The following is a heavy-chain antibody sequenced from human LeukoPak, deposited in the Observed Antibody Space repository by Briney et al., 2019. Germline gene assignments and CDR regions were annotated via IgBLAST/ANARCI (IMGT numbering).Heavy chain of an antibody. CDR3: ARGVRVMGAAAGYYYYYMDV. CDR1: GGSISSSSYY. D-gene: IGHD6-13*01. V-gene: IGHV4-39*07. J-gene: IGHJ6*03. Sequence: SETLSLTCTVSGGSISSSSYYWAWIRQPPGKGLEWIGSIHYSGSTYYNPSLQSRVTISIDTSKNQFSLKLSSVTAADTAVYYCARGVRVMGAAAGYYYYYMDVWGKGTTVTVSS. CDR2: IHYSGST.